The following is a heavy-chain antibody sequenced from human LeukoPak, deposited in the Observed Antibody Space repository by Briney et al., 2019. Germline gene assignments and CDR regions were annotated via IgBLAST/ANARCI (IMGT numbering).Heavy chain of an antibody. CDR3: ARDVLGYYDSSGDDAFDI. D-gene: IGHD3-22*01. CDR2: INTNTGNP. J-gene: IGHJ3*02. Sequence: PGGSLRLSCAASGYTFTSYAMNWVRQAPGQGLEWMGWINTNTGNPTYAQGFTGRFVFTLDTSVSTAYLQISSLKAEDTAVYYCARDVLGYYDSSGDDAFDIWGQGTMVTVSS. CDR1: GYTFTSYA. V-gene: IGHV7-4-1*02.